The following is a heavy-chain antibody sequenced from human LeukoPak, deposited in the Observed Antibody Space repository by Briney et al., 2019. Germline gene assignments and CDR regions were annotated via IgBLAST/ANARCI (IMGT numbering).Heavy chain of an antibody. Sequence: SETLSLTCTVSGGSISSYYWSWIRQPPGKGLEWIGYIYYSGSTNYNPSLKSRVTISVDTSKNQFSLKLSPVTAADTAVYYCARGRYYYDSSGSDYWGQGTLVTVSS. J-gene: IGHJ4*02. V-gene: IGHV4-59*01. CDR2: IYYSGST. D-gene: IGHD3-22*01. CDR3: ARGRYYYDSSGSDY. CDR1: GGSISSYY.